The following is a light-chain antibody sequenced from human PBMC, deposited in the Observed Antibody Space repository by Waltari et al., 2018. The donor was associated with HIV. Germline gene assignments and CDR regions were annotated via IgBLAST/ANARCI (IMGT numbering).Light chain of an antibody. V-gene: IGKV1D-16*01. Sequence: DIQMTQSPPSLSASVGDTVTITCRASQGISSWLAWYQQKPGKAPKPLVYAASSLQTGGPSRFSGSGKGTHFTLTITSLQTEDFATYYGQHYDTFPYTFGQGTRLDIK. J-gene: IGKJ2*01. CDR2: AAS. CDR3: QHYDTFPYT. CDR1: QGISSW.